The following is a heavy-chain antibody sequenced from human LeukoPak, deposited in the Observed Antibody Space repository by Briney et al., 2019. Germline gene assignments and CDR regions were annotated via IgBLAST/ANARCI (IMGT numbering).Heavy chain of an antibody. CDR3: ARDFRAPRWFFDL. CDR2: ISDSSGTI. V-gene: IGHV3-48*02. CDR1: GFTFSSYA. Sequence: GGSLRLSCAASGFTFSSYAMSWVRQAPGKGLEWVSYISDSSGTIYYAASVSGRFTISRDNVKNSLFLQMNSLRDEDTAVYYCARDFRAPRWFFDLWGRGTLVTVSS. J-gene: IGHJ2*01.